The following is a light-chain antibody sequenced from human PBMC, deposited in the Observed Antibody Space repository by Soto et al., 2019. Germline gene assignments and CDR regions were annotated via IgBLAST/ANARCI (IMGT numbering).Light chain of an antibody. V-gene: IGLV2-23*01. CDR1: SSDVGRYNL. CDR3: CSYAGSFTYV. J-gene: IGLJ1*01. CDR2: EGN. Sequence: SALTQPASVSGSPGQSITISCTGTSSDVGRYNLVSWYQQHPGKAPKFMIFEGNKRSSVLSNRFSDSKSGNTATLTISGLQAEDEADYYCCSYAGSFTYVFGTGTKVTVL.